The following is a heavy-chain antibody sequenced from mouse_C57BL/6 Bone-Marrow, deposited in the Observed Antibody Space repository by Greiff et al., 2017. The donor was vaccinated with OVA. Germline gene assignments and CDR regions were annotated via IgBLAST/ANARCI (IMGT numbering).Heavy chain of an antibody. CDR2: IFPGSGST. V-gene: IGHV1-75*01. CDR1: GYTFTDYY. J-gene: IGHJ2*01. CDR3: ARHPRLLRYYFDY. D-gene: IGHD1-1*01. Sequence: QVQLKQSGPELVKPGASVKISCKASGYTFTDYYINWVKQRPGQGLEWIGWIFPGSGSTYYNEKFKVKATLTVDKSSSTAYMLLSSLTSEDSAVYFCARHPRLLRYYFDYWGQGTTLTVSS.